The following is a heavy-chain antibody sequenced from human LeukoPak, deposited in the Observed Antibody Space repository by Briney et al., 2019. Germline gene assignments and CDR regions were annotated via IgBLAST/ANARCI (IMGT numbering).Heavy chain of an antibody. CDR3: ARDLSASWYSLGF. Sequence: GGSLSLSCAVSGLTVSDFGMRCVPHAPREGLEWVSGMNCNGESTSYAESVKVRCTISRDNSQNTLYLHMNNLRAVDTALYYCARDLSASWYSLGFWGRGTLVTVPS. CDR2: MNCNGEST. V-gene: IGHV3-20*04. J-gene: IGHJ4*02. CDR1: GLTVSDFG. D-gene: IGHD6-13*01.